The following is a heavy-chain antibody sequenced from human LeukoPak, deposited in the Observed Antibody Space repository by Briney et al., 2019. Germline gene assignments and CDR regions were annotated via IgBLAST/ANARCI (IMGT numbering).Heavy chain of an antibody. V-gene: IGHV4-31*03. CDR2: IYYSGST. CDR1: GGSISSGGNY. CDR3: TRDRWFDP. J-gene: IGHJ5*02. Sequence: SETLSLTCTVSGGSISSGGNYWSWIRQHPGKGLEWIGYIYYSGSTYYNPSLKSRVTISLDTSKNQFSLKLTSVTAADTAVYYCTRDRWFDPWGQGTLVTVSS.